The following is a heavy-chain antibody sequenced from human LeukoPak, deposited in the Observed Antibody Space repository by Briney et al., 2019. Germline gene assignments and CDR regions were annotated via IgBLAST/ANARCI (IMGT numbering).Heavy chain of an antibody. Sequence: PGGSLRLSCAASGFTFSSYSMNWVRRAPGKGLEWVSSISSSSSYIYYADSVKGRFTISRDNAKNSLYLQMNSLRAEDTAVYYCARANGGSSSSTFDYWGQGTLVTVSS. V-gene: IGHV3-21*01. J-gene: IGHJ4*02. CDR2: ISSSSSYI. CDR1: GFTFSSYS. CDR3: ARANGGSSSSTFDY. D-gene: IGHD6-6*01.